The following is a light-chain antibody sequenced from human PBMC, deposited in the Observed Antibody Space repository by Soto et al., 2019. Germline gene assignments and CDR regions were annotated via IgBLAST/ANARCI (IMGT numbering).Light chain of an antibody. V-gene: IGKV1-9*01. Sequence: IQLTQSPSFLSASVGDRVTITCRASQAISSYLAWYQQKPGKAPKLLIYSTSTLQNGVPSRFSGSGSGTAFSHTICSPQPEDSATYYCQHLNGDPAFTFGPGTKVEIK. J-gene: IGKJ3*01. CDR1: QAISSY. CDR2: STS. CDR3: QHLNGDPAFT.